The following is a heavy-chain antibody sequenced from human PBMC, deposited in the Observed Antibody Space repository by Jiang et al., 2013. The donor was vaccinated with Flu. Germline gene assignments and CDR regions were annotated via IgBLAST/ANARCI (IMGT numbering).Heavy chain of an antibody. Sequence: LLKPSETLSLTCDVSDYSITKNNYWGWIRQSPGMGLEWIGSIFHNYATYYSPTLGSRVTLSLDTSKNQFSLTVRSVNAADTAVYYCARGYIMARYGFDYWGQGIPVTVSS. CDR2: IFHNYAT. CDR1: DYSITKNNY. D-gene: IGHD2-8*01. V-gene: IGHV4-38-2*01. CDR3: ARGYIMARYGFDY. J-gene: IGHJ4*02.